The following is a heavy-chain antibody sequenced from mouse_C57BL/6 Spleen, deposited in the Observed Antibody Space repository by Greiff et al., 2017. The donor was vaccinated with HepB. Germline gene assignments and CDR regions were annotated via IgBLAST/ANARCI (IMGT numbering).Heavy chain of an antibody. V-gene: IGHV1-42*01. CDR1: GYSFTGYY. Sequence: QLQPSGPALVTPGASLKISCKSSGYSFTGYYMNWVKQSPEKFLEWIGEINPSTGGTTYNQKFKAKATLTVDKSSSTAYMQLKSLTSEDSAVYYCARGTAGAMDYWGQGTSVTVSS. CDR3: ARGTAGAMDY. J-gene: IGHJ4*01. D-gene: IGHD1-2*01. CDR2: INPSTGGT.